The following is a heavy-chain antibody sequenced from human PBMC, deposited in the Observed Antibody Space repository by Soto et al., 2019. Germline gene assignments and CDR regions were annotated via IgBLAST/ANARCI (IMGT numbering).Heavy chain of an antibody. CDR3: AKDISPGYYYMDV. CDR1: GFTFDDYA. Sequence: GGSLRLSCAASGFTFDDYAMHWVWQAPGKGLEWVSGISWNSGSIGYADSVKGRFTISRDNAKNSLYLQMNSLRAEDTALYYCAKDISPGYYYMDVWGKGTTVTSP. V-gene: IGHV3-9*01. J-gene: IGHJ6*03. CDR2: ISWNSGSI.